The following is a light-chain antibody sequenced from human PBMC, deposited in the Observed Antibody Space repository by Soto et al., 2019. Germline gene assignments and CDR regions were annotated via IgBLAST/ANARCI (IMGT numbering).Light chain of an antibody. CDR3: QSYDSSLSGYV. Sequence: QSMLTQPPSVSGAPGQRVTISCTGSSSNIGAGYDVHWYQQLPGTAPKLLIYGNSNRPSGVPDRLSGSKSGTSASLAITGLQAEDEADYYCQSYDSSLSGYVFGTGTKVTVL. CDR2: GNS. J-gene: IGLJ1*01. CDR1: SSNIGAGYD. V-gene: IGLV1-40*01.